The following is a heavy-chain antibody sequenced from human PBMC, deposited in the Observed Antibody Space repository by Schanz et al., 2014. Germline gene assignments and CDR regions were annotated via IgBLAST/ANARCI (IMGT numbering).Heavy chain of an antibody. V-gene: IGHV3-48*03. D-gene: IGHD6-13*01. CDR1: GFTFSDYA. CDR3: AREQIMAAAGLVDY. Sequence: EVQLVESGGGLVQPGRSLRLSCTASGFTFSDYAMSWFRQAPGKGLEWVSYICSSGNTIYYADSVKGRFTVSRDNARNSLYLHMNTLGAEDTAVYYCAREQIMAAAGLVDYWGHGTLVTVSS. CDR2: ICSSGNTI. J-gene: IGHJ4*01.